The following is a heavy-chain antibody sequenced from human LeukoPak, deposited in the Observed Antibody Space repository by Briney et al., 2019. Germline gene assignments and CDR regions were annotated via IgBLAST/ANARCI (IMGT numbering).Heavy chain of an antibody. D-gene: IGHD6-19*01. CDR2: IIPIFGTA. CDR3: ARDGHGSGWYGNWFDP. V-gene: IGHV1-69*06. CDR1: GGTFSSYA. J-gene: IGHJ5*02. Sequence: SVTVSCKASGGTFSSYAISWVRQAPGQGLEWMGGIIPIFGTANYAQKFQGRVTITADKSTSTAYMELSSLRSEDTAVYYCARDGHGSGWYGNWFDPWGQGTLVTVSS.